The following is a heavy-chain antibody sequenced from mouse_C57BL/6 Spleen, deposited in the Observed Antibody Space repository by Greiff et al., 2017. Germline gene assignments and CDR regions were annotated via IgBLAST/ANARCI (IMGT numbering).Heavy chain of an antibody. CDR2: LDPSDSYT. D-gene: IGHD2-4*01. J-gene: IGHJ2*01. CDR1: GYTFTSYW. V-gene: IGHV1-69*01. CDR3: ARRTMITRYFDY. Sequence: VQLQQSGAELEMPGASVKLSCKASGYTFTSYWMHWVKQRPGQGLEWIGELDPSDSYTNYNQKFKGKSTLTVDKSSSTAYMQLSSLTSEDSAVYYCARRTMITRYFDYWGQGTTLTVSS.